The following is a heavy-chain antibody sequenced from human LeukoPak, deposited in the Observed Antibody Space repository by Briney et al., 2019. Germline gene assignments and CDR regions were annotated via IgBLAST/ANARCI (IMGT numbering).Heavy chain of an antibody. J-gene: IGHJ4*02. V-gene: IGHV3-23*01. CDR1: GFTFRSYA. D-gene: IGHD4-17*01. CDR2: ISGSGGRT. Sequence: GGALRLSCAASGFTFRSYAMSWLRQAPGKGVEWVSAISGSGGRTYYADSVKGRYTISRDNSQNTLYLQMNSLRAEDTAVYYCARDYADYVGYFFFDYWGQGTLVTVSS. CDR3: ARDYADYVGYFFFDY.